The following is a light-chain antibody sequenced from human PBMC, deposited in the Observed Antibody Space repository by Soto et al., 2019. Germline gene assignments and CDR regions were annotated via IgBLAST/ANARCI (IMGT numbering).Light chain of an antibody. Sequence: EIVLTSSLGTPSLYTKERATLSCRASQSVSSSYLAWYQQKPGQAPRLLIYGASSRATGIPDRFSGSGSGTDFTLTIIILEPEDFAVYYCQHYGSSITVGQVTRLRL. CDR3: QHYGSSIT. V-gene: IGKV3-20*01. J-gene: IGKJ5*01. CDR1: QSVSSSY. CDR2: GAS.